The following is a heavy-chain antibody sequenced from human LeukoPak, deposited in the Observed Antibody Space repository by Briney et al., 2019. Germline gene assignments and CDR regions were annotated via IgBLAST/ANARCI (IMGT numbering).Heavy chain of an antibody. D-gene: IGHD6-13*01. J-gene: IGHJ4*02. CDR3: AKMPISQDSSSWYLDY. CDR2: IRGSGGST. Sequence: GGTLRRSCAAPGLTFSSYGRSWVRQAPGKGLEWVSAIRGSGGSTYYADSVKGRFTISRDNSKNTLYLQMNSLRAEDTAVYYCAKMPISQDSSSWYLDYWGQGTLVTVSS. V-gene: IGHV3-23*01. CDR1: GLTFSSYG.